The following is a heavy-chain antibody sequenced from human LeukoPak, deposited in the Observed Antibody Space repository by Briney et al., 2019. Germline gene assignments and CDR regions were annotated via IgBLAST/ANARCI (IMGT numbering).Heavy chain of an antibody. CDR3: ARERQNGLDV. D-gene: IGHD6-25*01. Sequence: EASVKVSCKASGYTFSDYYMHWVRQAPGQGLEWMGWINPNSGGTNYAQKFQGWVTMTRDTSITTAYMELSSPRSDDTAIYYCARERQNGLDVWGQGPTVTVSS. CDR1: GYTFSDYY. V-gene: IGHV1-2*04. CDR2: INPNSGGT. J-gene: IGHJ6*02.